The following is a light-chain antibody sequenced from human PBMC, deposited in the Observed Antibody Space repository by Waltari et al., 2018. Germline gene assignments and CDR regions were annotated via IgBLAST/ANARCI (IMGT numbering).Light chain of an antibody. V-gene: IGKV4-1*01. CDR1: QSVVSSYNNKNY. Sequence: DIVMTQSPDSLAVSLGERATITCKSSQSVVSSYNNKNYIGWYQQRPGQPPRLLIYLASSRESGVPDRFSGSESGTDFTLTISSLEPEDFAVYYCQQRSGWPPVFTFGPGTKVDIK. CDR2: LAS. J-gene: IGKJ3*01. CDR3: QQRSGWPPVFT.